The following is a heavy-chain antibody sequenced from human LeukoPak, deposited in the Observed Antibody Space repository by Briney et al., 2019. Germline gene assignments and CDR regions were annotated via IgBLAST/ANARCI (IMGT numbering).Heavy chain of an antibody. J-gene: IGHJ4*02. CDR3: AGQGIAAAGSFDY. CDR1: GYTFTGYY. D-gene: IGHD6-13*01. V-gene: IGHV1-2*02. CDR2: INPNSGDT. Sequence: ASVKVSCKAPGYTFTGYYMHWVRQAPGQGLEWMGWINPNSGDTNYAQKFQGRVTMTRDTSINTAYMELSRLRSDDTAVYYCAGQGIAAAGSFDYWGQGTLVTVSS.